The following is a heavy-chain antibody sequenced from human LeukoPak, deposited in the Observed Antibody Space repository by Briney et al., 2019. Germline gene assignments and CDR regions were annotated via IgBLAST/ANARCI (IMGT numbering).Heavy chain of an antibody. J-gene: IGHJ4*02. CDR2: ISAYNGNT. CDR1: GHTFSSYG. V-gene: IGHV1-18*01. D-gene: IGHD3-10*01. Sequence: ASVKVSCKASGHTFSSYGISWVRQAPGQGLEWMGWISAYNGNTNYAQKLQGRVTMTTDTSTSTAYMEVRSLRSDDTAVYYCARDLGYGAGSYGDYWGQGTLVAVSS. CDR3: ARDLGYGAGSYGDY.